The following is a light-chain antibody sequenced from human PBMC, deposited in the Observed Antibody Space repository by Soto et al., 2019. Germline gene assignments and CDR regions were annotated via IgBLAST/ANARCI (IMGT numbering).Light chain of an antibody. CDR2: EGT. Sequence: QSVLTQPASVSGSPGQSIAISCTGTSSDVGTYDLVSWYQQHPGKAPKLMIYEGTKRPSGVSNRFSGSKSANTASLTISGLQPEDEADYYCCSTAGSSLYVFRRGTKVS. CDR3: CSTAGSSLYV. J-gene: IGLJ1*01. V-gene: IGLV2-23*01. CDR1: SSDVGTYDL.